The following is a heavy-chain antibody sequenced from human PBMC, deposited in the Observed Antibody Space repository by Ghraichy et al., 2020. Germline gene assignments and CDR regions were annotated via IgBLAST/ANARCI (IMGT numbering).Heavy chain of an antibody. Sequence: SVKVSCNISGYSLIELSIHWVRQTPGKGLEWMGSFDREDGETIHAQKFQGRVTMTEDTSTDTTYMELRSLRSEDTAVYYCAIFSLKAPDYWGQGTLVTVSS. CDR1: GYSLIELS. J-gene: IGHJ4*02. CDR3: AIFSLKAPDY. CDR2: FDREDGET. D-gene: IGHD3-3*01. V-gene: IGHV1-24*01.